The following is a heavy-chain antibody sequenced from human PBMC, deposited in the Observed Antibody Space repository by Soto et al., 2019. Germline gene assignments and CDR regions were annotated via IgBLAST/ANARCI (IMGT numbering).Heavy chain of an antibody. V-gene: IGHV4-30-2*01. CDR2: ISHSGST. D-gene: IGHD6-6*01. Sequence: SETLSLTCAVSGGSISGGGYSWSWIRQPPGKGLEWIGYISHSGSTYYNPSLKSRVTISVDRSKNQFSLKLSSVTAADTAVYFCASGSHVPHYWGQGTLVTVSS. CDR3: ASGSHVPHY. CDR1: GGSISGGGYS. J-gene: IGHJ4*02.